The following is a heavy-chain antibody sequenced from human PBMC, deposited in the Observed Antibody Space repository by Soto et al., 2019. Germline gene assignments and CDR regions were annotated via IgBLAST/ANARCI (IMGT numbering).Heavy chain of an antibody. CDR2: IWSDGSNK. Sequence: GVSLRLSCAASGFTFRTYDMHWVRQGPGKALEWVAVIWSDGSNKYYGDSVKGRLTISRDNAKNTLYLQMNSLRVEDTAVYYCATDLTYYSNSSGYYQPGSWGLGA. CDR1: GFTFRTYD. CDR3: ATDLTYYSNSSGYYQPGS. D-gene: IGHD3-22*01. J-gene: IGHJ4*02. V-gene: IGHV3-33*01.